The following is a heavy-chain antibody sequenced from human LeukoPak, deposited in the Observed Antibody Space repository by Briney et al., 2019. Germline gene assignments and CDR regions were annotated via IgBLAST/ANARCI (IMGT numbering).Heavy chain of an antibody. Sequence: GGSLRLSCAASGFTFSSYAMTWVRQAPGKGLEWVSAISVSDDSTYYADSVKGRFTISRDNSKNTLYLQMNSLRAEDTAVYHCARDDRVYGNFDYWGQGTLVTVSS. CDR1: GFTFSSYA. D-gene: IGHD4-17*01. CDR2: ISVSDDST. CDR3: ARDDRVYGNFDY. J-gene: IGHJ4*02. V-gene: IGHV3-23*01.